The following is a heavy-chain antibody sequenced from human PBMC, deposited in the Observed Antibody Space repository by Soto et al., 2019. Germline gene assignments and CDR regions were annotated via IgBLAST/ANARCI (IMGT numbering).Heavy chain of an antibody. J-gene: IGHJ6*02. V-gene: IGHV1-69*01. Sequence: QVQLVQSGAEVKKPGSSVKVSCKASGGTFNRYAISWVRQAPGQGLEWMGGIIPIFGIGNDAQRFQGRVTITADESTGTAYMELSSLRSEDTGVYYCARSAITLFGVVSIPPHYCSEMDVWGQGTTVTVS. CDR2: IIPIFGIG. CDR3: ARSAITLFGVVSIPPHYCSEMDV. D-gene: IGHD3-3*01. CDR1: GGTFNRYA.